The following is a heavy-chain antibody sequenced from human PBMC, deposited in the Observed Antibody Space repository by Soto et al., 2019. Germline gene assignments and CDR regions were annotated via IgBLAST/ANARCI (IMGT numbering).Heavy chain of an antibody. Sequence: QVQLVESGGGVVQPGRSLRLSCAASGFTFSSYGMHWVRQAPGKGLEWVAVIWYDGSNKYYADSVKGRFTISRDNSKNTLYLQMNSLRAEDTAVYYCARGYCSSTSCYYPHLDYWGQGTLVTVSS. D-gene: IGHD2-2*01. J-gene: IGHJ4*02. V-gene: IGHV3-33*01. CDR1: GFTFSSYG. CDR2: IWYDGSNK. CDR3: ARGYCSSTSCYYPHLDY.